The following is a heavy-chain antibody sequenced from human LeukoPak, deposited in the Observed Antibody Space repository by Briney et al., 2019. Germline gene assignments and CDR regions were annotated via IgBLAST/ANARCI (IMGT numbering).Heavy chain of an antibody. J-gene: IGHJ6*03. D-gene: IGHD3-10*01. CDR1: GFTFSSYA. CDR2: ISGSGGST. Sequence: GGSLRLSCAASGFTFSSYAMSWVRQAPGKGLEWVSAISGSGGSTYYADSVKGRFTISRDNSKTTLYLQMNSLRAEDTAVYYCARKPTPLLWSGEFPYMDVWGKGTTVTVSS. CDR3: ARKPTPLLWSGEFPYMDV. V-gene: IGHV3-23*01.